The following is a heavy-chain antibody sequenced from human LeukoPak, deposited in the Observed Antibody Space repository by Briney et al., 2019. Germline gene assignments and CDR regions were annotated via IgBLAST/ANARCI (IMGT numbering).Heavy chain of an antibody. Sequence: ASVKVSCKASGYTFTSYDINWVRQATGQGLEWMGWMNPNSGNTGYAQKFQGRVTITRNTSISTAYMELSSLRSEDTAVYYCASPSGIAALGGGFDIWGQGTMVTVSS. CDR1: GYTFTSYD. CDR3: ASPSGIAALGGGFDI. D-gene: IGHD6-13*01. CDR2: MNPNSGNT. V-gene: IGHV1-8*03. J-gene: IGHJ3*02.